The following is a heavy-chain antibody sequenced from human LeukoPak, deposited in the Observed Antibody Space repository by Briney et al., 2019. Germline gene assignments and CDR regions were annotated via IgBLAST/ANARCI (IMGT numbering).Heavy chain of an antibody. Sequence: GASVKVSCKASGYTFTGYYMHWVRQAPGQGLEWMGWINPNSGGTNYAQKFQGRVTMTRDTSISTAYMELSRLRSDDTAVYYCARVRIVVVPAAGLDPWGQGTLVTVSS. J-gene: IGHJ5*02. CDR2: INPNSGGT. CDR1: GYTFTGYY. CDR3: ARVRIVVVPAAGLDP. D-gene: IGHD2-2*01. V-gene: IGHV1-2*02.